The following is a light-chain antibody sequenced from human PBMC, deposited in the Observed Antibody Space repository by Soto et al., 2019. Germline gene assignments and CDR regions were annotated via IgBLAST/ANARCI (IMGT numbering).Light chain of an antibody. CDR3: TSDTSTSTYV. CDR1: SSDVGAYNY. J-gene: IGLJ1*01. V-gene: IGLV2-14*01. Sequence: QSALTQPASVSGPPGQSITISCTGTSSDVGAYNYVSWYQHHPGTAPRLVIYDVTNRPSGISDRFSGSKSGNTASLTISGLLAEDEADYYCTSDTSTSTYVFGTGTKLTVL. CDR2: DVT.